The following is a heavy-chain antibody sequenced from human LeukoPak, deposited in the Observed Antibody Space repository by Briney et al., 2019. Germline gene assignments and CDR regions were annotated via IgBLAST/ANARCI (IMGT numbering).Heavy chain of an antibody. Sequence: GGSLRLSCAASGFTFSSYSMNWVRQAPGKGLEWVSYISSISSTIYYADSVKGRFTISRDNSKNTVYLQMNSLRAEDTALYYCARDLGRGNTPFDYWGQGTLVTVSS. CDR1: GFTFSSYS. CDR2: ISSISSTI. V-gene: IGHV3-48*01. J-gene: IGHJ4*02. CDR3: ARDLGRGNTPFDY. D-gene: IGHD3-16*01.